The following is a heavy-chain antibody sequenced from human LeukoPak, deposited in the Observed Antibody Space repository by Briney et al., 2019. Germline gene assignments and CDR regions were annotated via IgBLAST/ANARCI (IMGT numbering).Heavy chain of an antibody. CDR1: GGSISNGDYY. D-gene: IGHD3-22*01. CDR3: ARDSLGLLSTGN. CDR2: IYYSGST. Sequence: SQTLSLTCTVSGGSISNGDYYWSWIRQPPGKGLEWIGYIYYSGSTYYNPSLKSRVTISVDTSKNQFSLKLSAVTAAETAVYYCARDSLGLLSTGNWGQGTLVTVSS. J-gene: IGHJ4*02. V-gene: IGHV4-30-4*08.